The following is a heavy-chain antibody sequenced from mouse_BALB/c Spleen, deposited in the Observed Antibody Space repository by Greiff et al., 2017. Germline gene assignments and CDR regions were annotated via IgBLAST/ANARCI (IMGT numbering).Heavy chain of an antibody. CDR2: ISSGGST. D-gene: IGHD2-12*01. V-gene: IGHV5-6-5*01. Sequence: EVKLMESGGGLVKPGGSLKLSCAASGFTFSSYAMSWVRQTPEKRLEWVASISSGGSTYYPDSVKGRFTISRDNARNILYLQMSSLRSEDTAMYYCARGRRPYYSYAMDYWGQGTSVTVSS. J-gene: IGHJ4*01. CDR1: GFTFSSYA. CDR3: ARGRRPYYSYAMDY.